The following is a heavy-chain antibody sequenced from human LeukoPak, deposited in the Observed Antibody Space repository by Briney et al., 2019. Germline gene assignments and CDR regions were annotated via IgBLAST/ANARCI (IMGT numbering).Heavy chain of an antibody. CDR3: ARAVTYYYDSSGYRTQYYYYMDV. V-gene: IGHV3-30*03. D-gene: IGHD3-22*01. CDR2: ISYDGSNK. J-gene: IGHJ6*03. CDR1: GFTFSKAW. Sequence: GGSLRLSCAASGFTFSKAWMTWVRQAPGKGLEWVAVISYDGSNKYYADSVKGRFTISRDNSKNTLYLQMNSLRAEDTAVYYCARAVTYYYDSSGYRTQYYYYMDVWGKGTTVTVSS.